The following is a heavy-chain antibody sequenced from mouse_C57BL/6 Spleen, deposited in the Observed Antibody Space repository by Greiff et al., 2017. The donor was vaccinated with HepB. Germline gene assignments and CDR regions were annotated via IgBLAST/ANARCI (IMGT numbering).Heavy chain of an antibody. V-gene: IGHV5-17*01. D-gene: IGHD1-1*01. Sequence: EVHLVESGGGLVKPGGSLKLSCAASGFTFSDYGMHWVRQAPEKGLEWVAYISSGSSTIYYADTVKGRFTISRDNAKNTLFLQMTSLRSEDTAMYYCARRGYYYGSSLYYAMDYWGQGTSVTVSS. CDR3: ARRGYYYGSSLYYAMDY. CDR2: ISSGSSTI. CDR1: GFTFSDYG. J-gene: IGHJ4*01.